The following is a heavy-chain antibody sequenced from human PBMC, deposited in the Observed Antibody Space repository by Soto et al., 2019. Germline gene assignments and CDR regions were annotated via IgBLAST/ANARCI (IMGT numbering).Heavy chain of an antibody. D-gene: IGHD2-8*02. CDR2: INHSGST. CDR1: GGSFSGYY. V-gene: IGHV4-34*01. Sequence: SETLSLTCAVYGGSFSGYYWTWIRQPPGTGLEWIGEINHSGSTNYNPSLKSRVTISVDTSKDQFSLKLTSVTAADTAVYYCARDKITGLFDYWGQGTLVTVS. CDR3: ARDKITGLFDY. J-gene: IGHJ4*02.